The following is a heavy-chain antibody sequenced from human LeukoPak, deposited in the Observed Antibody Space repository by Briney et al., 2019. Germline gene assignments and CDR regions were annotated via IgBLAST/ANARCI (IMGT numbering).Heavy chain of an antibody. Sequence: SLRLSCAASGFTFNDYAMHWVRQAPGKGLEGVSGISWNRGSIDYADSVKGRFTISRDNAKNSLYLQMNSLRAEDTALYYCAKDPYCSGARCYWDAFDYWGQGTLVTVSS. D-gene: IGHD2-15*01. CDR3: AKDPYCSGARCYWDAFDY. J-gene: IGHJ4*02. CDR1: GFTFNDYA. V-gene: IGHV3-9*01. CDR2: ISWNRGSI.